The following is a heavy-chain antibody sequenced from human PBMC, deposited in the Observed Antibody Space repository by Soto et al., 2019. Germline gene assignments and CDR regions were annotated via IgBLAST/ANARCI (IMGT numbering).Heavy chain of an antibody. Sequence: SETLSLTCTVSGGSISSGDYYWSWIRQPPGKGLEWIGYIYYSGSTYYNPSLKSRVTISVDTSKNQFSLKLSSVTAADTAVYYCARAVHPYYYDSSGYYESWYFDLWGRGTLVTVS. CDR3: ARAVHPYYYDSSGYYESWYFDL. J-gene: IGHJ2*01. D-gene: IGHD3-22*01. V-gene: IGHV4-30-4*01. CDR1: GGSISSGDYY. CDR2: IYYSGST.